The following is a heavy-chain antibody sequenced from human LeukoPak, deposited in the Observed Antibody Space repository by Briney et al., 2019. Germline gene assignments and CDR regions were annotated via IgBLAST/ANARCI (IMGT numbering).Heavy chain of an antibody. V-gene: IGHV4-61*02. Sequence: SETLSLTCTVSGDSISSGNYYWSWIRQPAGKRLELIGRIYGSGSTVYNPSLKGRVTISADTSKSQFSLKLSSVTAADTAVYYCASGIVRAYSYYMDIWGKGTTVIVSS. CDR1: GDSISSGNYY. CDR2: IYGSGST. J-gene: IGHJ6*03. CDR3: ASGIVRAYSYYMDI. D-gene: IGHD1-1*01.